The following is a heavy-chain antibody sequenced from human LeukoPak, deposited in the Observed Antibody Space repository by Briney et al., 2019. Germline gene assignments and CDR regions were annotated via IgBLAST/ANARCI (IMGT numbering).Heavy chain of an antibody. V-gene: IGHV1-18*01. J-gene: IGHJ6*02. D-gene: IGHD6-13*01. CDR3: AREGVLIAAAGRYYYYGMDV. CDR2: ISAYNGNT. CDR1: GYTFTSYG. Sequence: ASVKVSCKASGYTFTSYGISWVRQAPGQGLEWMGWISAYNGNTNYAQKLQGRVTMTTDTSTSTAYMELRSLRSDDTAVYHCAREGVLIAAAGRYYYYGMDVWGQGTTVTVSS.